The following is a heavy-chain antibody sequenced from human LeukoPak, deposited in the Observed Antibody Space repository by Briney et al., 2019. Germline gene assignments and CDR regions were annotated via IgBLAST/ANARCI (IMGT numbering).Heavy chain of an antibody. Sequence: PGGSLRLSCAASGFTFSSYGMHWVRQAPGKGLEWVAVISYDGSNKYYADSVKGRFTISRDNSKNTLYLQMNSLRAEDTAVYYCAKEHGYYYDSSGYSLFDYWGQGTLVTVSS. J-gene: IGHJ4*02. V-gene: IGHV3-30*18. CDR2: ISYDGSNK. D-gene: IGHD3-22*01. CDR1: GFTFSSYG. CDR3: AKEHGYYYDSSGYSLFDY.